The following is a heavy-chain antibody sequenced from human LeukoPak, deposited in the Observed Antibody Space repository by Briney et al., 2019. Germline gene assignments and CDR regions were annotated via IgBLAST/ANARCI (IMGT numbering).Heavy chain of an antibody. J-gene: IGHJ4*02. CDR2: ISGSGGST. V-gene: IGHV3-23*01. Sequence: GGSLRLSCAASGFTFSNYAMSWVRQAPGKGLEWVSAISGSGGSTYYADSVKGRFTIYRDNSKNTLYRQMKSLRAEDTAVYFCATPSPGRGEGGRITMVRGVIIGPFYFDYWGQGTLVTLSS. CDR1: GFTFSNYA. CDR3: ATPSPGRGEGGRITMVRGVIIGPFYFDY. D-gene: IGHD3-10*01.